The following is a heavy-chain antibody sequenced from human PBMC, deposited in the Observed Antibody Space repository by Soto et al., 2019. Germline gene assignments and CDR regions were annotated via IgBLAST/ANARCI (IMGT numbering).Heavy chain of an antibody. D-gene: IGHD5-12*01. J-gene: IGHJ4*02. CDR3: ARGERWLQFGVLNY. CDR1: GGSFSGYY. V-gene: IGHV4-34*01. Sequence: SETLSLTCAVYGGSFSGYYWSWIRQPPGKGLEWIGEINHSGSTNYNPSLKSRVTISVDTSKNQFPLKLSSVTAADTAVYYCARGERWLQFGVLNYWGQGTLVTVSS. CDR2: INHSGST.